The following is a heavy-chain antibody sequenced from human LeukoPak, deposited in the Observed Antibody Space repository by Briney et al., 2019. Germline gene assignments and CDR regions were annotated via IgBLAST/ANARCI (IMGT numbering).Heavy chain of an antibody. V-gene: IGHV3-21*01. Sequence: GGSLRLSCAASGFTFSSYSMNWVRQAPGKGLEWVSSIGSSSSYIYYADSVKGRFTISRDNAKNSLYLQMNSLRAEDTAVYYCARAGSSSLCYWGQGTLVTVSS. CDR2: IGSSSSYI. CDR1: GFTFSSYS. D-gene: IGHD6-13*01. J-gene: IGHJ4*02. CDR3: ARAGSSSLCY.